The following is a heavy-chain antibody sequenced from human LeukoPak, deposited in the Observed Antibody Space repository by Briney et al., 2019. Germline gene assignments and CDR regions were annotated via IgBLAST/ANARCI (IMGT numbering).Heavy chain of an antibody. Sequence: ASVKVSCKASGYTFTGYYMHWVRQAPGQGLEWMGWISAYNGNTNYAQKLQGRVTMTTDTSTSTAYMELRSLRSDDTAVYYCARDRVGGYSYGSPDYWGQGTLVTVSS. CDR1: GYTFTGYY. CDR2: ISAYNGNT. D-gene: IGHD5-18*01. J-gene: IGHJ4*02. CDR3: ARDRVGGYSYGSPDY. V-gene: IGHV1-18*04.